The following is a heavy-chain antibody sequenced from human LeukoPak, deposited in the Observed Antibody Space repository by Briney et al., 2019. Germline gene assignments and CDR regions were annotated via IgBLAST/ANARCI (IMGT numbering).Heavy chain of an antibody. J-gene: IGHJ4*02. Sequence: SETLSLTCTVSGGSISSGDYYWSWIRQPPGKGLEWIAFIYYSGITHYNPSLKSRVTISADTSKNQFSLKLSSVTAADTAVYYCARHDGKSTAGVVDYWGQGTLVTVSS. D-gene: IGHD7-27*01. V-gene: IGHV4-30-4*01. CDR1: GGSISSGDYY. CDR2: IYYSGIT. CDR3: ARHDGKSTAGVVDY.